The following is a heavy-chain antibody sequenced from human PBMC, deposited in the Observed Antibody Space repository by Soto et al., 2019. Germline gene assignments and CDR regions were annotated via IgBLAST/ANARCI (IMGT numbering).Heavy chain of an antibody. CDR3: AADCSSCICPEDHYFAFEF. Sequence: PETLSLTCNVSGGSINTYYWNWIRQPPGKGLEWIGYIPDGGSTNYNPSLKSRVTISVDKSKKQVSLKLSPVSAPDTARYFCAADCSSCICPEDHYFAFEFWGQGTTVTVSS. V-gene: IGHV4-59*01. CDR2: IPDGGST. J-gene: IGHJ6*02. D-gene: IGHD2-2*01. CDR1: GGSINTYY.